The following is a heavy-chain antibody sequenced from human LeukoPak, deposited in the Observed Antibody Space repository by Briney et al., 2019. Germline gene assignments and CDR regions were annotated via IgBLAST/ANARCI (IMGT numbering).Heavy chain of an antibody. CDR2: ISYDGSNK. V-gene: IGHV3-30*04. CDR3: ARDVLHSSGWYNWFDP. CDR1: GFTFSSYA. D-gene: IGHD6-19*01. Sequence: PGRSLRLSCAASGFTFSSYAMHWVRQAPGKGLEWVAVISYDGSNKYYADSVKGRFTISRDNSKNTLYLQMNSLRAEDTAIYYCARDVLHSSGWYNWFDPWGQGTLVTVSS. J-gene: IGHJ5*02.